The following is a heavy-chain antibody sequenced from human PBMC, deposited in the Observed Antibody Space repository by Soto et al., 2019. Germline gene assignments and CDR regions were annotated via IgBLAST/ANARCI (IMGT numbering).Heavy chain of an antibody. D-gene: IGHD5-12*01. CDR2: SILSFGTA. Sequence: SVKVSCKASGGTFGSYGISWVRQAPGQGLEWMGGSILSFGTASYAQKFQGRVKITAGESSSTAYMELSSLRSDDTAVYYCARAQNRDGYKEDIWG. CDR3: ARAQNRDGYKEDI. J-gene: IGHJ6*02. V-gene: IGHV1-69*13. CDR1: GGTFGSYG.